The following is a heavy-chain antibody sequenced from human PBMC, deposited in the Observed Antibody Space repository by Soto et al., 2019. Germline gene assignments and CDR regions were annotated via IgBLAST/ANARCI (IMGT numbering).Heavy chain of an antibody. CDR3: ARTRGGLGGSGWYGI. J-gene: IGHJ3*02. CDR2: FDPEDGET. D-gene: IGHD6-19*01. V-gene: IGHV1-24*01. CDR1: GYTLTELS. Sequence: ASVKVSCKVSGYTLTELSMHWGRQAPVKGLEWMGGFDPEDGETIYAQKFQGRVTMTKDTSTSTAYMELRSLRSDDTAVYYCARTRGGLGGSGWYGIWGQGTMVTVSS.